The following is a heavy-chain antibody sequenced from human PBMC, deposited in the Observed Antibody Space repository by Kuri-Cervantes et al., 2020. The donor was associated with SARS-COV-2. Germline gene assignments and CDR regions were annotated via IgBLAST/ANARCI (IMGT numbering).Heavy chain of an antibody. J-gene: IGHJ4*02. V-gene: IGHV1-8*01. CDR3: YCAPKEGFDS. Sequence: ASVKVSCKAPETTFPNSDINWVRQATGQGLEWMGMVKTNSGNTLYAQIFQGRVTMTRDTSTSTVYMELSSLTSEDTAIYYCYCAPKEGFDSWGQGTLVTVSS. CDR1: ETTFPNSD. CDR2: VKTNSGNT. D-gene: IGHD2-21*01.